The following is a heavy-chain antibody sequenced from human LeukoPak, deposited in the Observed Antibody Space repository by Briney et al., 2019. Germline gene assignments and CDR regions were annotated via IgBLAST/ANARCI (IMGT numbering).Heavy chain of an antibody. D-gene: IGHD4-17*01. J-gene: IGHJ4*02. V-gene: IGHV3-48*01. CDR3: ARDPDGDQDFDY. CDR2: TSVNGAVT. CDR1: GFSISDYG. Sequence: GGSLRLSCAASGFSISDYGVNWVRRAPGKGLEWLSHTSVNGAVTPYADSVKGRFTISSDTAKNSLYLQLNSLTVGDTAIYYCARDPDGDQDFDYWGRGTLVTVSS.